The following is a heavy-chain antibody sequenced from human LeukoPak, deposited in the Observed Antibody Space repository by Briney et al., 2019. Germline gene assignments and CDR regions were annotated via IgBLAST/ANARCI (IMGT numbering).Heavy chain of an antibody. Sequence: PGGSLRLSCAASGFTVSSNYMTWVRQAPGKGLAWVSVIYGGGSTIYADPVKGRFTISRDNSKNTLYLQMNSLIADDTAVYYCVKGGNGPFEHWGQGALVTVSS. D-gene: IGHD3-16*01. CDR1: GFTVSSNY. CDR2: IYGGGST. J-gene: IGHJ4*02. V-gene: IGHV3-53*01. CDR3: VKGGNGPFEH.